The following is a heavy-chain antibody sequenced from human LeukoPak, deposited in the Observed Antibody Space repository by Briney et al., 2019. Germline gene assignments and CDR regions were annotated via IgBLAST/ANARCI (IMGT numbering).Heavy chain of an antibody. D-gene: IGHD3-10*01. J-gene: IGHJ4*02. CDR1: GGSINSGGYY. CDR2: IYYSGST. V-gene: IGHV4-31*03. CDR3: ARGGTAYYYSY. Sequence: SQTLSLTFSVPGGSINSGGYYWSWIRQHPGKGLESLGYIYYSGSTYYSPSLKSRGTISVDTSKNQFSLTLSSVTAADTAVYFCARGGTAYYYSYWGQGTLVTVSS.